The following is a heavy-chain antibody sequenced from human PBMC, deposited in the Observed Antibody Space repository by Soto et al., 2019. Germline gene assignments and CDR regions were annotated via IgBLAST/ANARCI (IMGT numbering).Heavy chain of an antibody. D-gene: IGHD2-21*01. J-gene: IGHJ5*02. CDR3: GRVILLRRMGWFDP. Sequence: EVQLLESGGGLVQPGGSLRLSCAASGFTFSSYAMSWVRQAPGKGLEWVSAISGSGGSTYYADSVKGRFTISRDNSKNTLYLQMPSRRAGDTAVDYCGRVILLRRMGWFDPWGQGTLGTV. CDR2: ISGSGGST. CDR1: GFTFSSYA. V-gene: IGHV3-23*01.